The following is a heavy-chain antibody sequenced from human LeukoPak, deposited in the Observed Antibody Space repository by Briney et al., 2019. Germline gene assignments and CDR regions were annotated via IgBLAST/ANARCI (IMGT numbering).Heavy chain of an antibody. V-gene: IGHV1-2*02. CDR1: GYTFTGYY. CDR3: ARDMSLLWFGGTHGFDP. J-gene: IGHJ5*02. CDR2: INPNSGGT. D-gene: IGHD3-10*01. Sequence: ASVKVSCKASGYTFTGYYMHWVRQAPGQGLEWMGWINPNSGGTNYAQKFQGRVTMTRDTSISTAYMELSRPRSDDTAVYYCARDMSLLWFGGTHGFDPWGQGTLVIVSS.